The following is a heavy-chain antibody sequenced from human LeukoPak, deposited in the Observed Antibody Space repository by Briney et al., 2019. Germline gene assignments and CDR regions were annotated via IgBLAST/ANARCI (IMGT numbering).Heavy chain of an antibody. CDR1: GLTFSSYA. V-gene: IGHV3-30*04. J-gene: IGHJ3*02. CDR2: IAYDGRNE. Sequence: GGSLRLSCAASGLTFSSYAMHWGGQAPGKGLGWVAVIAYDGRNEYYADSGKGRFTISRDNSQNTLYLQINSLRAEVTAVYYCARDQAPGAFHIWAQGTMVPVP. CDR3: ARDQAPGAFHI.